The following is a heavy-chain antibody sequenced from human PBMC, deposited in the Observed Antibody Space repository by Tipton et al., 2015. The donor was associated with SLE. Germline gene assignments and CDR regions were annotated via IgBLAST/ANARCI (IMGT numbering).Heavy chain of an antibody. CDR2: INHSGST. CDR3: ARCSSGWYNIFFYYMDV. D-gene: IGHD6-19*01. CDR1: GGSISSGDYY. J-gene: IGHJ6*03. Sequence: TLSLTCTVSGGSISSGDYYWSWIRQPPGKGLEWIGEINHSGSTNYNPSLKSRVTISLDTSTNQFSLKLNSVTAADTAVYYCARCSSGWYNIFFYYMDVWGNGTTVTVSS. V-gene: IGHV4-61*08.